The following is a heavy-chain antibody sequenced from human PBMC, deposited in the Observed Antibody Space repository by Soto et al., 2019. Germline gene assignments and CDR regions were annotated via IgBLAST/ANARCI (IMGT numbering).Heavy chain of an antibody. Sequence: GASVKVSCKASGGTFSSYAISWVRQAHGQGLEWMGGIIPIFGTANYAQKFQGRVTITADESTSTAYMELSSLRSEDTAVYYCAREFPDYDSSGCFDYWGQGTLVTVSS. V-gene: IGHV1-69*13. D-gene: IGHD3-22*01. CDR3: AREFPDYDSSGCFDY. CDR1: GGTFSSYA. CDR2: IIPIFGTA. J-gene: IGHJ4*02.